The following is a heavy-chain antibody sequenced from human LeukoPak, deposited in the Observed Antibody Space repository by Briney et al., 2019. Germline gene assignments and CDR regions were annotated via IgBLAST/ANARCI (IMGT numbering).Heavy chain of an antibody. J-gene: IGHJ6*02. V-gene: IGHV5-51*01. Sequence: GESLKISCKGSGYSFTSYWIGWVRQMPGKGLEWMGIIYPGDSDTRYSPSFQGQVTISADKSISTAYLPWSSLKASDTAMYYCARLGGGSIDYYYYYGMDVWGQGTTVTVSS. CDR3: ARLGGGSIDYYYYYGMDV. CDR2: IYPGDSDT. CDR1: GYSFTSYW. D-gene: IGHD2-15*01.